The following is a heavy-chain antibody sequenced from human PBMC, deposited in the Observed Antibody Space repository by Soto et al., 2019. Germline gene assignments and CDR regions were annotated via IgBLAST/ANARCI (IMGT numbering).Heavy chain of an antibody. CDR2: IYPGDSDT. D-gene: IGHD6-19*01. V-gene: IGHV5-51*01. Sequence: PGESLKISCKGSVYSFTSYWIGWVRQMPGKGLEWMGIIYPGDSDTRYSPSFQGQVTISADKSISTAYLQWSSLKASDTAMYYCARHEHIAVDYYGMDVWGQGTTVTVSS. CDR1: VYSFTSYW. CDR3: ARHEHIAVDYYGMDV. J-gene: IGHJ6*02.